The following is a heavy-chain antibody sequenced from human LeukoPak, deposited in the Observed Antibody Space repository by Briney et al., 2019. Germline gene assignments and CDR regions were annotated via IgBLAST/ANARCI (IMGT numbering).Heavy chain of an antibody. D-gene: IGHD4-17*01. CDR3: ARGGRHTVTTIVCDHFDY. CDR2: IKQDGSDK. Sequence: AGSLRLSCGVSGFTFSDYWMSWVRQAPGQGLEWVASIKQDGSDKYYVDPVKGRFTISRDNAKKSQYLQMSSLRVEDTAVYYCARGGRHTVTTIVCDHFDYWGQGTLVTVSS. V-gene: IGHV3-7*01. J-gene: IGHJ4*02. CDR1: GFTFSDYW.